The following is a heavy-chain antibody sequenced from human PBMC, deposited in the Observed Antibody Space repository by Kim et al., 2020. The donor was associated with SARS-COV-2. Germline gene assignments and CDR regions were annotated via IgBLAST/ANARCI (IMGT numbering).Heavy chain of an antibody. CDR1: GITFTNYN. D-gene: IGHD6-6*01. J-gene: IGHJ5*02. Sequence: GGSLRLSCAASGITFTNYNMHWVRQAPGKGLKWVAIISYDGSKKYYADSVKGRFTISRDNSKNTLYLQMNSLRAEDTAVYYCAREEQLVGFPIDHWGQGTLVTVSS. V-gene: IGHV3-30-3*01. CDR3: AREEQLVGFPIDH. CDR2: ISYDGSKK.